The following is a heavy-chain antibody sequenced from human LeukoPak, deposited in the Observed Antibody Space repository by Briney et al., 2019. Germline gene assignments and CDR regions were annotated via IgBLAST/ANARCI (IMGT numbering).Heavy chain of an antibody. CDR3: ARRGANSGSYSHFDL. Sequence: SETLSLTCPVAGGSISSDFWNWIRQPPGKGLKWIGSVYYSGSTYYNPSLKSRVTISLDTSKNKFSLQLRSVTAADTAVYYCARRGANSGSYSHFDLWGRGTLVTVSP. D-gene: IGHD1-26*01. J-gene: IGHJ2*01. V-gene: IGHV4-59*01. CDR2: VYYSGST. CDR1: GGSISSDF.